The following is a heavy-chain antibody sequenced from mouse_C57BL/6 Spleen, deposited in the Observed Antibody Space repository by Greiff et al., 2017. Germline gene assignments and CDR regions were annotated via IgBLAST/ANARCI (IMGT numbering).Heavy chain of an antibody. J-gene: IGHJ4*01. V-gene: IGHV1-69*01. D-gene: IGHD2-4*01. CDR2: IDPSDSYT. Sequence: QVQLQQPGAELVMPGASVKLSCKASGYTFTSYWMHWVKQRPGQGLEWIGEIDPSDSYTNYNQKFKGKSTLTVDKSSSTAYMQLSSLTSENSAVDYCARNYDYDGYAMDYWGQGTSVTVSS. CDR3: ARNYDYDGYAMDY. CDR1: GYTFTSYW.